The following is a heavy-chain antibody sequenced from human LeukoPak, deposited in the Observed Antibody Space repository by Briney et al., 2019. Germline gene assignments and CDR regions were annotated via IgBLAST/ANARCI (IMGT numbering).Heavy chain of an antibody. CDR1: GFTLSSYW. V-gene: IGHV3-74*01. CDR3: ARKPLSGGYGGTIDY. J-gene: IGHJ4*02. Sequence: GGSLRLSCAPSGFTLSSYWMHWVRQVPGKGLEWLSRINNDGVSTTYADSVKGRFTISRDNAKNTLYLRMNSLRAEDTAIYYCARKPLSGGYGGTIDYWGQGTLVTVSS. D-gene: IGHD5-12*01. CDR2: INNDGVST.